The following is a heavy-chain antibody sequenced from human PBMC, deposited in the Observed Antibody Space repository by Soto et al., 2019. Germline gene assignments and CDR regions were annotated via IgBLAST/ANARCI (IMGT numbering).Heavy chain of an antibody. CDR3: AGVPEVVVVAAARYY. J-gene: IGHJ4*02. V-gene: IGHV3-30-3*01. CDR1: GFTFSSYA. CDR2: ISYDGSNK. Sequence: SLILSCAASGFTFSSYAMHLVRQAPGKGLEWVAVISYDGSNKYYADSVKGRFTISRDNSKNTLYLQMNSLRAEDTAVYYCAGVPEVVVVAAARYYWGQGTLVTVSS. D-gene: IGHD2-15*01.